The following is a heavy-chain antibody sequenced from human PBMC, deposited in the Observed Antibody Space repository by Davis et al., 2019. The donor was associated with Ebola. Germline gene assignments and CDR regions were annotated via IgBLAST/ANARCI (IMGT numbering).Heavy chain of an antibody. Sequence: SQTLSLTCAISGDSVPRNTAAWTWIRQSPSRGLEWLGRTYYRSKWFVDYAVSVKSRITINPDTSKNQFSLHLSSVTPEDTAVYYCARDPPYDQGYDYWGQGTQVTVSS. D-gene: IGHD3-22*01. J-gene: IGHJ4*02. V-gene: IGHV6-1*01. CDR2: TYYRSKWFV. CDR1: GDSVPRNTAA. CDR3: ARDPPYDQGYDY.